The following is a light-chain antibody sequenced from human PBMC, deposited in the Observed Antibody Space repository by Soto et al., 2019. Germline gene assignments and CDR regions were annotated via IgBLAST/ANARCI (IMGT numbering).Light chain of an antibody. CDR2: DAS. CDR1: QNIDNY. J-gene: IGKJ5*01. CDR3: QHYDHVQVT. Sequence: DIQMTQSPSSLSASVGDRVTITCQASQNIDNYLNWYQQKPGKAPNLLIYDASSLKTGVPSRFSGSGSGTDFTLTINGLQPEDFATYYCQHYDHVQVTFGQGTRLEIK. V-gene: IGKV1-33*01.